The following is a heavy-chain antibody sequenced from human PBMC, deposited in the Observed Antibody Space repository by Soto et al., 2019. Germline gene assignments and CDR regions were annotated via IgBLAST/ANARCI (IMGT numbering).Heavy chain of an antibody. J-gene: IGHJ6*02. CDR2: IIPIFGTA. D-gene: IGHD2-2*01. CDR3: ASSRGLLVVVPAAPRGYYYYGMDV. V-gene: IGHV1-69*06. CDR1: GGTFSSYA. Sequence: GASVKVSCKASGGTFSSYAISWVRQAPGQGLEWMGGIIPIFGTANYAQKFQGRVTITADKSTSTAYMELSSLRSEDTAVYYCASSRGLLVVVPAAPRGYYYYGMDVWGQGXTVTVYS.